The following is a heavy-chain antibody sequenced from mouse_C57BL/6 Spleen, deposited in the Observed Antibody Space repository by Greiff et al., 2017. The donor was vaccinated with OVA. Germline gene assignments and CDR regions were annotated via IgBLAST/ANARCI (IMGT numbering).Heavy chain of an antibody. CDR2: IDPSDSET. CDR1: GYTFTSYW. Sequence: QVQLQQPGAELVRPGSSVKLSCMASGYTFTSYWMHWVKQRPIQGLEWIGNIDPSDSETHYNQKFKDKATLTVDKSSSTAYMQLSSLTSEDSAVYYCARRSYGSSYSYAMDYWGQGTSVTVSS. V-gene: IGHV1-52*01. J-gene: IGHJ4*01. CDR3: ARRSYGSSYSYAMDY. D-gene: IGHD1-1*01.